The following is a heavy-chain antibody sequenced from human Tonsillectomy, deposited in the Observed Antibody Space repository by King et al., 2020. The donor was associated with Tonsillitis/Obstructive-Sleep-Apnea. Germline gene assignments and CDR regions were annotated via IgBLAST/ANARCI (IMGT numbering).Heavy chain of an antibody. CDR3: AKEAERGTYYYYYYNMDV. V-gene: IGHV3-30*18. CDR1: GFTFSSYG. J-gene: IGHJ6*03. CDR2: ISYEGSNK. Sequence: VQLVESGGGVVQPGRSLRLSCAASGFTFSSYGMHWVRQAPGKGLEWGALISYEGSNKYYADSVKGRFTISRDNSKNTLYLQMNSLRAEETAGYYCAKEAERGTYYYYYYNMDVWGKGTTVTVSS. D-gene: IGHD1-7*01.